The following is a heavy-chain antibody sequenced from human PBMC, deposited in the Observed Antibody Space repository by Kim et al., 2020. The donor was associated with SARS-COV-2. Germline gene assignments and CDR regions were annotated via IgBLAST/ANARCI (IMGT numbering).Heavy chain of an antibody. CDR3: ARDVWVVEHYYYYGMDV. V-gene: IGHV1-18*04. CDR2: ISAYNGNT. J-gene: IGHJ6*02. D-gene: IGHD2-2*01. Sequence: ASVKVSCKASGYTFTSYGISWVRQAPGQGLEWMGWISAYNGNTNYAQKLQGRVTMTTDTSTSTAYMELRSLRSDDTAVYYCARDVWVVEHYYYYGMDVWGQGTTVTVSS. CDR1: GYTFTSYG.